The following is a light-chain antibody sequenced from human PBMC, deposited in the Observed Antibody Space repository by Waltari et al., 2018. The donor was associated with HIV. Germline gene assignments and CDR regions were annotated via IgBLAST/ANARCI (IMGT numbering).Light chain of an antibody. Sequence: QTVVTQEPSLTVSPGGTVTLPCASSIGSVTSGNYPNWFQQKPGQAPRGLIYSTSNKNSWTPARFSGSLLGGKAALTLSGVQPEDEAEYYCLLYYGGAQRYVFGTGTKVTVL. CDR2: STS. J-gene: IGLJ1*01. CDR1: IGSVTSGNY. V-gene: IGLV7-43*01. CDR3: LLYYGGAQRYV.